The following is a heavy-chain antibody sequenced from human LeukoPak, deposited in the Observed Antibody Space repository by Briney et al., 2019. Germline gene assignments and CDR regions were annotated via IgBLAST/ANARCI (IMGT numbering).Heavy chain of an antibody. D-gene: IGHD3-3*01. CDR2: INHSGGT. J-gene: IGHJ4*02. CDR1: GGSFSGYY. CDR3: ARRGLWSGYYCFDY. V-gene: IGHV4-34*01. Sequence: SETLSLTCAVYGGSFSGYYWSWIRQPPGKGLEWIREINHSGGTNHNPSLKSRVSISVDTSKNQFSLKLSSVTAADTAVYYCARRGLWSGYYCFDYWGPGTLVTVSS.